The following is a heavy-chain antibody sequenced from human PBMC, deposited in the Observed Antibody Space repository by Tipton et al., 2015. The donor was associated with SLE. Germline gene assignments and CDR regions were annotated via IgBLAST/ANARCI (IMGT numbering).Heavy chain of an antibody. V-gene: IGHV1-18*01. CDR3: ARFEKYDFWSGYPNYYYYGMDV. Sequence: QSGPEVKKPGASVKVSCKASGYTFTSYGISWVRQAPGQGLEWMGWISAYNGNTNYAQKLQGRVTMTTDTSTNTAYMELSSLRSEDTAVYYCARFEKYDFWSGYPNYYYYGMDVWGQGTTVTVSS. J-gene: IGHJ6*02. CDR2: ISAYNGNT. D-gene: IGHD3-3*01. CDR1: GYTFTSYG.